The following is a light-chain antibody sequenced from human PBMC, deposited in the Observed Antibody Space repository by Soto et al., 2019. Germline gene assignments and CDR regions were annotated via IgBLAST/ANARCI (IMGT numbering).Light chain of an antibody. CDR2: EVS. CDR1: HXLLHITGETF. J-gene: IGKJ5*01. Sequence: DLLMTQTPLSLSVAPVHPSSISWXSSHXLLHITGETFLFWYLQKPGQSPQLLIYEVSTRVSGVPDRFSGSGSGTDFTLEISRVETDDVGIYYCMQSTQLPHTVGQGTRLEIK. CDR3: MQSTQLPHT. V-gene: IGKV2D-29*02.